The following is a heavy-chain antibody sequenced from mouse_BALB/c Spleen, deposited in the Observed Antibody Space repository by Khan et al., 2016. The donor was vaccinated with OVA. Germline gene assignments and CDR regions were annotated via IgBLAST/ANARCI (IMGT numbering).Heavy chain of an antibody. Sequence: EVELVESGGGLVKPGGSLKLSCAASGFTFSSFSMSWVRQTPEKRLEWVATISSGGDNTFYSDSVKGRFTISRDNAKNNLSLQMSSLRSEDTALYYCVRSNYGTFAYWGQGTLVTVSA. CDR2: ISSGGDNT. D-gene: IGHD2-1*01. J-gene: IGHJ3*01. CDR3: VRSNYGTFAY. V-gene: IGHV5-9*03. CDR1: GFTFSSFS.